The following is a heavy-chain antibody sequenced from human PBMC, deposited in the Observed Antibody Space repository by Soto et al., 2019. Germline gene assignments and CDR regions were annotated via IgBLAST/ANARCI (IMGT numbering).Heavy chain of an antibody. Sequence: EVQLLESGGGMVQPGGSLRLACAVSGFTISNNAMSWVRQAPGKGLEWVSSIGGAGGNTHDADSVKGRFTISRDNSKNTLYLQMNSLRVEDTAVYYCAKHPDFGDYSWYFDLWGRGTLVTVSS. V-gene: IGHV3-23*01. D-gene: IGHD4-17*01. J-gene: IGHJ2*01. CDR1: GFTISNNA. CDR2: IGGAGGNT. CDR3: AKHPDFGDYSWYFDL.